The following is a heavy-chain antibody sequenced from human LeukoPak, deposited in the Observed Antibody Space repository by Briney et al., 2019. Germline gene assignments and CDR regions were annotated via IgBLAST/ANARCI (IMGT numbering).Heavy chain of an antibody. CDR1: GFIFSDYW. J-gene: IGHJ4*02. V-gene: IGHV4-4*02. CDR2: IYHSGST. Sequence: GSLRLSCAASGFIFSDYWMSYLRQPPGKGLEWIGEIYHSGSTNYNPSLKSRVTISVDKSKNQFSLKLSSVTAADTAVYYCARVLEDQLLFTGWGQGTLVTVSS. CDR3: ARVLEDQLLFTG. D-gene: IGHD2-2*01.